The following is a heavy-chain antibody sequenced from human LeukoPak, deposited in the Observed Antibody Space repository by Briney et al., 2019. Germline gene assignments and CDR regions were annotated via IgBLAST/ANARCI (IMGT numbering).Heavy chain of an antibody. Sequence: GGSLRLSCAASGFTVSSNYMSWVRQAPGKGLEWVSVIYTDGSTFYADSVKGRFTISRDNSKSTLYLQMNSLRAEDTAVYYCARDRGYYVFDYWGQGTLVTVSS. D-gene: IGHD3-22*01. CDR2: IYTDGST. CDR1: GFTVSSNY. V-gene: IGHV3-53*01. CDR3: ARDRGYYVFDY. J-gene: IGHJ4*02.